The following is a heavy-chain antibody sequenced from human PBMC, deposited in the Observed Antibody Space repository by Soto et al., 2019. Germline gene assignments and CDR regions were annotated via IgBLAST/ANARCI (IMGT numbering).Heavy chain of an antibody. CDR3: AREELSAGAFEY. CDR2: IKQDGSEK. D-gene: IGHD1-26*01. CDR1: GFTLSSYW. Sequence: GGSLRLSCAASGFTLSSYWMSWVRQAPGKGLEWVANIKQDGSEKYYVDSVKGRFTISRDNAKNSLYLQMNSLRAEDTAVYYCAREELSAGAFEYWGQGTLVTVSS. V-gene: IGHV3-7*01. J-gene: IGHJ4*02.